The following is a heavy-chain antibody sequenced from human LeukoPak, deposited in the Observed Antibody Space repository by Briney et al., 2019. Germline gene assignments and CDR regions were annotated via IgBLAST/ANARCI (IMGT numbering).Heavy chain of an antibody. Sequence: PSETLSLTCTVSGGSISSYYWSWIRQPAGKGLEWIGRIYTSGSPNYNPSLKSRVTMSVDTSKNQFSLKLSSVTAADTAVYYCARARNYYDSSGYYRFDPWGQGTLVTVSS. CDR1: GGSISSYY. D-gene: IGHD3-22*01. J-gene: IGHJ5*02. CDR3: ARARNYYDSSGYYRFDP. CDR2: IYTSGSP. V-gene: IGHV4-4*07.